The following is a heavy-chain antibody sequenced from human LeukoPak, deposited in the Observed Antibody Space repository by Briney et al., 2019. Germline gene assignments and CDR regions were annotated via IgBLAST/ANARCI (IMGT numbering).Heavy chain of an antibody. V-gene: IGHV3-23*01. D-gene: IGHD2-15*01. J-gene: IGHJ4*02. CDR2: ISTSGDTT. CDR3: ARQLGYCSSGTCYFDS. CDR1: GFTFNTYA. Sequence: PGGSLRLSCAASGFTFNTYAMSWVRQAPGKGVEWVSAISTSGDTTYDADSVKGRFTISRDNSKNTLYLQMNSLRAEDTAIYYCARQLGYCSSGTCYFDSWGQGALVTVSS.